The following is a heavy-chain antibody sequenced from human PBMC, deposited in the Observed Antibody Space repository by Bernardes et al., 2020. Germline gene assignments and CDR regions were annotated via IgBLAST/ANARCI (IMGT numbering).Heavy chain of an antibody. V-gene: IGHV5-51*01. CDR3: ARRDYYDGDGYGY. J-gene: IGHJ4*02. CDR2: IYPIDSDI. CDR1: GYNFATYW. D-gene: IGHD3-22*01. Sequence: GASLKISCQGSGYNFATYWIGWVRQMPGQGLEWMGMIYPIDSDIRYSPSFQGQVTIPADESIGTAYLQWSSLKASDTAMYYCARRDYYDGDGYGYWGQGTLVTVSS.